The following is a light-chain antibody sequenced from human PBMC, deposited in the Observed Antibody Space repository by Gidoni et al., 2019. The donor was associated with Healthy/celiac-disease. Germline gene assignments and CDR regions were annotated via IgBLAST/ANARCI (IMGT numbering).Light chain of an antibody. CDR1: SSDVGGYNY. CDR2: EVS. V-gene: IGLV2-14*01. CDR3: SSYTSSRV. J-gene: IGLJ3*02. Sequence: QSALTQPASVSGSPGQSNTISCTGTSSDVGGYNYVSWYQQHPGKAPKLMIYEVSNRPSGVSNRFSGSKSGNTASLTISGLQAEDEADYYCSSYTSSRVFGGGTKLTVL.